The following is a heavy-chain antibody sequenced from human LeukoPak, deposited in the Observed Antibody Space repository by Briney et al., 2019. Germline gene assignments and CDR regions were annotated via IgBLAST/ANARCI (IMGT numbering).Heavy chain of an antibody. D-gene: IGHD4-23*01. Sequence: GGSLRLSCAASGFTFSSYSMNWVRQAPGKGLEWVSAISGSGGSTYYADSVKGRFTISRDNSKNTLYLQMNSLRAEDTAIYYCARRYGGWGAFDIWGQGTVVTVSS. CDR2: ISGSGGST. CDR1: GFTFSSYS. V-gene: IGHV3-23*01. J-gene: IGHJ3*02. CDR3: ARRYGGWGAFDI.